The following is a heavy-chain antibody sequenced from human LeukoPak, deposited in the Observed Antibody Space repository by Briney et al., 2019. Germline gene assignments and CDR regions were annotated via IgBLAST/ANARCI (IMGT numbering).Heavy chain of an antibody. D-gene: IGHD3-10*01. Sequence: ASVKVSCKASGYTFTGYHMHWVRQAPGQGLEWMGCINPNSGDTNYARRFQGRVTMTRDTSITTAYMELSSLRSDDTAVYYCARELYGSGTYGFDYWGQGTLVTVSS. CDR2: INPNSGDT. CDR1: GYTFTGYH. J-gene: IGHJ4*02. CDR3: ARELYGSGTYGFDY. V-gene: IGHV1-2*02.